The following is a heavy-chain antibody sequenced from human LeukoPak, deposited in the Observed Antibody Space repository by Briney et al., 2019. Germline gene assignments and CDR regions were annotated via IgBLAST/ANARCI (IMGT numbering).Heavy chain of an antibody. CDR3: ARARPSMWIDY. CDR1: GFTFSSYS. J-gene: IGHJ4*02. CDR2: ISYDGSDK. Sequence: GGSLRLSCAASGFTFSSYSMNWVRQAPGKGLEWVAVISYDGSDKFYADSVKGRFTISRDSTKNTLYLQMNSLRPEDTAVYYCARARPSMWIDYWGQGTLVTVSS. D-gene: IGHD5-12*01. V-gene: IGHV3-30*03.